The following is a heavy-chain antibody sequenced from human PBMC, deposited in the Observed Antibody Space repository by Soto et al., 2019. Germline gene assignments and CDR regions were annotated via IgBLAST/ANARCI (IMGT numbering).Heavy chain of an antibody. V-gene: IGHV4-39*01. CDR2: IYYSGST. CDR3: ARSIGIAVAGLLFDY. CDR1: GGSISSSSYY. Sequence: QLQLQESGPGLVKPSETLSLTCPVSGGSISSSSYYWGWIRQPPGKGLEWIGSIYYSGSTYYNPSLKSRGTISVDTSKNQFALKLSSVTAADTAVYYCARSIGIAVAGLLFDYWGQGTLVTVSS. J-gene: IGHJ4*02. D-gene: IGHD6-19*01.